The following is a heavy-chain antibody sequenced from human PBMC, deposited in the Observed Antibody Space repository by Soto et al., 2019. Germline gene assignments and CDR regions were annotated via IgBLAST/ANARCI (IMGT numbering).Heavy chain of an antibody. CDR2: ISSSGSTI. J-gene: IGHJ4*02. D-gene: IGHD3-22*01. V-gene: IGHV3-48*03. Sequence: GGSLRLSCAASGFTFSSYEMNWVRQAPGKGLEWVSYISSSGSTIYYADSVKVRFTISRDNAKNSLYLQMNSLRAEDTDVYYCARDGAENYYDSSGYGGYFDYWGQGTLVTVSS. CDR1: GFTFSSYE. CDR3: ARDGAENYYDSSGYGGYFDY.